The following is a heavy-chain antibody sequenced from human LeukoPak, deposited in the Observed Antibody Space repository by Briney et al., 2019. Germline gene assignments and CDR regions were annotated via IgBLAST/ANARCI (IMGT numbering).Heavy chain of an antibody. V-gene: IGHV1-46*01. CDR1: GYTFTSYY. J-gene: IGHJ4*02. D-gene: IGHD2/OR15-2a*01. CDR2: IKPSGGST. CDR3: AREVPENFNFDY. Sequence: ASVTVSCKASGYTFTSYYTHWVRQAPGQGLEWMGIIKPSGGSTLYAQKFQGRVAVTSDMSTSTVYVELSSLRSEDTAVYYCAREVPENFNFDYWGQGTLVTVSS.